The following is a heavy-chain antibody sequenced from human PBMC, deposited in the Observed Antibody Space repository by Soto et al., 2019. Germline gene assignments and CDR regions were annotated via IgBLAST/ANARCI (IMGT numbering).Heavy chain of an antibody. CDR3: ARRWMNNDFWSCYSSYYYYAMDV. V-gene: IGHV4-30-4*01. CDR1: GGSVSRGEYF. CDR2: IYYSEST. Sequence: LSLTSTASGGSVSRGEYFWSWISQPTGKGLEWIGFIYYSESTYYNPSLKSRLTLSMDTSKNEFSLKLTSVTAADTAVYYCARRWMNNDFWSCYSSYYYYAMDVWGQGTTVTVSS. J-gene: IGHJ6*02. D-gene: IGHD3-3*01.